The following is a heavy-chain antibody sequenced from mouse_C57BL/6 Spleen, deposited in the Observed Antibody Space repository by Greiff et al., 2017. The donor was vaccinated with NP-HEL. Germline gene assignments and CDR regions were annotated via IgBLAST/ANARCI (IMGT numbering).Heavy chain of an antibody. Sequence: EVKLVESGGGLVKPGGSLKLSCAASGFTFSDYGMHWVRQAPEKGLEWVAYISSGSSTIYYADTVKGRFTIPRDNAKNTLFLQMTSLRSEDTAMYYCERKHYYGSCYEWYFDVWGTGTTVTVSS. CDR3: ERKHYYGSCYEWYFDV. J-gene: IGHJ1*03. D-gene: IGHD1-1*01. CDR1: GFTFSDYG. CDR2: ISSGSSTI. V-gene: IGHV5-17*01.